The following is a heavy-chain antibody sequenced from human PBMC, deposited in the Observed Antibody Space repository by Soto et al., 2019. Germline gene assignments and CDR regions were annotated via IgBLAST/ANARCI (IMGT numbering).Heavy chain of an antibody. D-gene: IGHD3-10*01. V-gene: IGHV3-23*01. CDR2: ISASGGST. CDR3: AKDRGSGGSQPYYYYGMDV. CDR1: GFTFSSYA. J-gene: IGHJ6*02. Sequence: PGGSLRLSCAASGFTFSSYAMSWVRQTPGKGLEWVSAISASGGSTYSADSVKGRFTISRDNSKNTLYLQMNSLRAEDTAVYYCAKDRGSGGSQPYYYYGMDVWGQGTTVTVSS.